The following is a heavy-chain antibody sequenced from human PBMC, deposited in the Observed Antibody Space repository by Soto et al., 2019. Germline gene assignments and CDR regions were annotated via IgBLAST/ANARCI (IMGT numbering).Heavy chain of an antibody. CDR1: GGSISSSSYY. CDR2: IYYSGST. D-gene: IGHD3-22*01. V-gene: IGHV4-39*01. CDR3: ARHVPYYYDSSGYFKGGAFDY. Sequence: SETLSLTCTVSGGSISSSSYYWGWIRQPPGKGLEWIGSIYYSGSTYYNPSLKSRVTISVDTSKNQFSLKLSSVTAADTAVYYCARHVPYYYDSSGYFKGGAFDYWGQGTLVTVSS. J-gene: IGHJ4*02.